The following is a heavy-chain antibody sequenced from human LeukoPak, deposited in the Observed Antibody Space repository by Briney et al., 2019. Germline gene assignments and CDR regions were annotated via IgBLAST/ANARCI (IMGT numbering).Heavy chain of an antibody. V-gene: IGHV3-23*01. D-gene: IGHD5-24*01. J-gene: IGHJ3*02. Sequence: GGSLRLSCAASGCTFSSYAMSWVRQAPGKGLEWVSAISGSGGSTYYADSVKGRFTISRDNSKNTLYLQMNSLRAEDTAVYYCAKESLRGDGYNFGAFDIWGQGTMVTVSS. CDR3: AKESLRGDGYNFGAFDI. CDR1: GCTFSSYA. CDR2: ISGSGGST.